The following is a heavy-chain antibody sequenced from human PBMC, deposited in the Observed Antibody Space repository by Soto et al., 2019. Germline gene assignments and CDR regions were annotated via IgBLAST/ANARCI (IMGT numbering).Heavy chain of an antibody. CDR3: AKAHIVVVVAATSWFDP. D-gene: IGHD2-15*01. CDR2: ISGSGGST. J-gene: IGHJ5*02. Sequence: PGGSLRLSCAASGFTFSSYAMSWVRQAPGKGLEWVSAISGSGGSTYYADSVRGRFTISRDNSKNTLYLQMNSLRAEDTAVYYCAKAHIVVVVAATSWFDPWGQGTLVTVSS. CDR1: GFTFSSYA. V-gene: IGHV3-23*01.